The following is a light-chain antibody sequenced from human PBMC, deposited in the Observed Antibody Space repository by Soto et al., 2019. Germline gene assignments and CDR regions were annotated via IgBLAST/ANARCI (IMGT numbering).Light chain of an antibody. CDR1: SSDVGSYNL. V-gene: IGLV2-23*01. Sequence: QSVLTQPASVSGSPGQTITISCTGTSSDVGSYNLVSWYQQHPGKAPKLMIYEGSKRPAGVANRYAGAKAGNAATRTISGNEAEDEAEYYCYSLAGSVVFGGGTKLTVL. CDR3: YSLAGSVV. J-gene: IGLJ2*01. CDR2: EGS.